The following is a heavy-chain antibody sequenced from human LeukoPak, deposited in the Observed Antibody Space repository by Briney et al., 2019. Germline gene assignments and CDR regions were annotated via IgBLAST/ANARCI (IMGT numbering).Heavy chain of an antibody. CDR1: GFTFSSYG. D-gene: IGHD2-15*01. CDR2: IKQDGSEK. CDR3: ARDALGSSGGSCYVCGWRDY. Sequence: GGSLRLSCAASGFTFSSYGMHWVRQAPGKGLEWVANIKQDGSEKYYVDSVKGRFTISRDNAKNSLYLQMNRLRAEDTAVYYCARDALGSSGGSCYVCGWRDYWGQGTLVTVSS. J-gene: IGHJ4*02. V-gene: IGHV3-7*01.